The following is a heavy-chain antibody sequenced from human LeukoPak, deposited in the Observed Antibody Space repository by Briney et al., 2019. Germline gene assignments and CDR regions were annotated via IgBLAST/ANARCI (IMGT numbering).Heavy chain of an antibody. CDR1: GYRFSTSW. CDR2: IYPGDSDT. Sequence: GESLKISCKGSGYRFSTSWIGWVRQMPGKGLECMGIIYPGDSDTRYSPSFQGQVTISADKSISTAYVQWSSLKASDTAMYYCARPQDFGLTGMNAFDIWGQGTMVTVSS. V-gene: IGHV5-51*01. CDR3: ARPQDFGLTGMNAFDI. D-gene: IGHD7-27*01. J-gene: IGHJ3*02.